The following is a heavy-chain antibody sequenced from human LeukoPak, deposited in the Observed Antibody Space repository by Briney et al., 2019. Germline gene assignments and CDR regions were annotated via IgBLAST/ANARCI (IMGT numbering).Heavy chain of an antibody. D-gene: IGHD4-23*01. CDR3: AIRLRWDFDY. CDR2: IIPILGIV. V-gene: IGHV1-69*04. CDR1: GGTFSTYA. J-gene: IGHJ4*02. Sequence: SVKVSCKASGGTFSTYAINWVRQAPGQWLEWMGRIIPILGIVNYAQKFQGRVTITADKSTSTAYMELSSLRSEDTAVHYCAIRLRWDFDYWGQGSLVTVSS.